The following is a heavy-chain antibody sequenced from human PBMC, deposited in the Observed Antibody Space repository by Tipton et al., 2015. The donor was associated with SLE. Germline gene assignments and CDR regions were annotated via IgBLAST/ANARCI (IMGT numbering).Heavy chain of an antibody. J-gene: IGHJ6*02. CDR1: GGSISSSSYY. D-gene: IGHD3-22*01. CDR2: RYYSGST. Sequence: LRLSCTVSGGSISSSSYYWGWIRQPPGKGLEWIGSRYYSGSTDYNPSLKSRATISEDTPKNQFSLRLSSVTAAGTAVYYCARYPYDSNGNHYYYYFGMDVWGQGTTVTVSS. V-gene: IGHV4-39*07. CDR3: ARYPYDSNGNHYYYYFGMDV.